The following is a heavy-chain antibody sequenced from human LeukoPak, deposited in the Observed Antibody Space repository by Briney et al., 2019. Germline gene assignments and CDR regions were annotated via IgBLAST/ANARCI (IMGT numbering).Heavy chain of an antibody. CDR2: IYTSGST. CDR1: GGSISSSSYY. J-gene: IGHJ5*02. CDR3: ARDPGYGSVDP. Sequence: PSETLSLTCTVSGGSISSSSYYWGWIRQPPGKGLECIGRIYTSGSTNYNPSLKSRVIISVDTSKNQFSLKLTSVTAADTAVYYCARDPGYGSVDPWGQGTLVTVSS. D-gene: IGHD3-10*01. V-gene: IGHV4-39*07.